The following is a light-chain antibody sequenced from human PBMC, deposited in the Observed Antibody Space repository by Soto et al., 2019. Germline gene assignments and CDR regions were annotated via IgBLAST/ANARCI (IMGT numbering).Light chain of an antibody. Sequence: ETVLTQSPATLSVSPGERVTLPFRAGQNVYSNLAWYQHKPGQAPRLLVYGASTRATDIPARFSGSGSGRNFTLTITGLRSEDFAVYYCQQYNNWPLYSFXQGTKVDIK. V-gene: IGKV3-15*01. CDR3: QQYNNWPLYS. J-gene: IGKJ2*01. CDR1: QNVYSN. CDR2: GAS.